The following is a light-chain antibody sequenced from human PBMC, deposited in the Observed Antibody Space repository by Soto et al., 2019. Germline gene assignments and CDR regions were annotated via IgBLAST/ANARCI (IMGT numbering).Light chain of an antibody. CDR2: AAS. J-gene: IGKJ2*01. Sequence: EIVLTQSPGTLSLSPGERATLSCRASQSVSSSYLAWYQQKPGQAPRLLIYAASTRATGIPDRFSGSGSGADFTLTISRLEPEDCAVYYCQLYGRSPYTFGHGTKVDIK. V-gene: IGKV3-20*01. CDR1: QSVSSSY. CDR3: QLYGRSPYT.